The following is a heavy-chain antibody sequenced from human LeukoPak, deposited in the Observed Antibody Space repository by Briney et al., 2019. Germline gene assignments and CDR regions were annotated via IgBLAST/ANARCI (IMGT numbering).Heavy chain of an antibody. Sequence: GGSLRLSCAASGFTFSSYAMHWVRQAPGKGLEYVSAISSNGGSTYYANSVKGRFTISRDNSKNTPYLQMGSLRAEDMAVYYCARGSGYDYVTFDYWGQGTLVTVSS. CDR1: GFTFSSYA. D-gene: IGHD5-12*01. V-gene: IGHV3-64*01. CDR3: ARGSGYDYVTFDY. CDR2: ISSNGGST. J-gene: IGHJ4*02.